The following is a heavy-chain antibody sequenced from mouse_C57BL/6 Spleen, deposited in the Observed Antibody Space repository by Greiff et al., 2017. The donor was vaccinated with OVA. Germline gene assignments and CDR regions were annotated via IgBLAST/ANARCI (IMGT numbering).Heavy chain of an antibody. V-gene: IGHV1-18*01. Sequence: EVKLEESGPELVKPGASVKIPCKASGYTFTDYNMDWVKQSHGKSLEWIGDINPNNGGTIYNQKFKGKATLTVDKSSSTAYMELRSLTSEDTAVYYCARLTTVGYFDVWGTGTTVTVSS. CDR1: GYTFTDYN. CDR2: INPNNGGT. D-gene: IGHD1-1*01. CDR3: ARLTTVGYFDV. J-gene: IGHJ1*03.